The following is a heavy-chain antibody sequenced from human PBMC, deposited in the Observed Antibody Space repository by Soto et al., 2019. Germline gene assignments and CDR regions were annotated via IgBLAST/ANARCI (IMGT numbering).Heavy chain of an antibody. CDR2: IVVGSGNT. D-gene: IGHD6-6*01. J-gene: IGHJ6*02. CDR3: AALVYVEAYYYYGMDV. Sequence: SVKVSCKASGFTFTSSAVQWVRQARGQRLEWIGWIVVGSGNTNYAQKFQERVTITRDMSTSTAYMELSSLRSEDTAVYYCAALVYVEAYYYYGMDVWGQGTTVTVSS. V-gene: IGHV1-58*01. CDR1: GFTFTSSA.